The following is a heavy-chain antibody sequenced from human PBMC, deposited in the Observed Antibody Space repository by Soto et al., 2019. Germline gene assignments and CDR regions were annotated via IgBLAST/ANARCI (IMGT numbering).Heavy chain of an antibody. Sequence: VQLQESGPGLVKPSETMSLSCTVSGGSISSYYWSWFRQSPGKRMEWIGYVHHSWGSSYNPSLHSRVAISLATSKSQFSLKVTSVNATDTAVYYCARQGFGPLHGLVDVWGQGTTVTVSS. CDR3: ARQGFGPLHGLVDV. D-gene: IGHD3-10*01. J-gene: IGHJ6*02. CDR1: GGSISSYY. V-gene: IGHV4-59*08. CDR2: VHHSWGS.